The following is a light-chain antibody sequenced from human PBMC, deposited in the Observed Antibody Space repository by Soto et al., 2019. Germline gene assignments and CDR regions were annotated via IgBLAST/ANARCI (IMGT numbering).Light chain of an antibody. CDR1: QSVSSN. J-gene: IGKJ1*01. Sequence: EIVMTQSPGTLSASPGERATLSCRASQSVSSNLAWYQQKPGQAPRLLIYAVSTRTTGIPARFSGSGSRTEFTLTISSLQSEDFAVYYCQQYNKWPLTFGQGTKVEIK. CDR2: AVS. V-gene: IGKV3-15*01. CDR3: QQYNKWPLT.